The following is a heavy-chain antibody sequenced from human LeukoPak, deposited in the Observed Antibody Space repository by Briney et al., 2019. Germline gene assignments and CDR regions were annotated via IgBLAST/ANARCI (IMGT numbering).Heavy chain of an antibody. J-gene: IGHJ6*03. CDR1: GGSISSYY. V-gene: IGHV4-59*01. CDR2: IYYSGST. D-gene: IGHD3-22*01. Sequence: SETLSLTCTVSGGSISSYYWSWIRQPPGKGLEWIGYIYYSGSTNYNPSLKSRVTISVDTSKNQFSLKLSSVTAADTAVYYCARAGKYYYDSSGYPMGYYYYYMDVWGKGTTVTVSS. CDR3: ARAGKYYYDSSGYPMGYYYYYMDV.